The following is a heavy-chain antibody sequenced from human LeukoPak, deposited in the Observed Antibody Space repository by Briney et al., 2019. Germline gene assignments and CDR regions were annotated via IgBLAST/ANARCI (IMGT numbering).Heavy chain of an antibody. CDR3: AAQGVFSHGGY. CDR2: ISSSSRYT. J-gene: IGHJ4*02. Sequence: GGSLRLSCAASGFNFSDFYMSWVRQAPGKGLEWVSYISSSSRYTNYADSVKGRFTISRDNAKNSLYLQMNSLRAEDTAVYYCAAQGVFSHGGYWGQGTLVTVSS. CDR1: GFNFSDFY. V-gene: IGHV3-11*03. D-gene: IGHD3-16*01.